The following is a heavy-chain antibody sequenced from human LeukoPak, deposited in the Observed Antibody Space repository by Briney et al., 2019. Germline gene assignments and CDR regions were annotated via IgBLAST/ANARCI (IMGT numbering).Heavy chain of an antibody. Sequence: PSETLSLTCGVSGGSFSGSYWGWIRQPPGKGLEWIGEINLSGSTNYNSSLTSRVTISLDTSKNQFSLNLRSVTTADTAVYYCARVSISLFGVVTAHFGSWGQGTLVAVCS. CDR3: ARVSISLFGVVTAHFGS. CDR1: GGSFSGSY. J-gene: IGHJ4*02. CDR2: INLSGST. V-gene: IGHV4-34*01. D-gene: IGHD3-3*01.